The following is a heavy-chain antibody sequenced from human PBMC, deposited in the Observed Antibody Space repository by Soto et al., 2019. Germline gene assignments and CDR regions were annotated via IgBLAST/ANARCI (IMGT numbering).Heavy chain of an antibody. Sequence: SETLSLTCTVSGCSISSYYWSWIRQPPGKGLEWIGYIYYSGSTNYNPSLKSRVTISVDTSKNQFSLKLSSVTAADTAVYYCARDLKGKAAGTRAYGMDVWGQGTTVTV. J-gene: IGHJ6*02. V-gene: IGHV4-59*01. CDR1: GCSISSYY. CDR3: ARDLKGKAAGTRAYGMDV. CDR2: IYYSGST. D-gene: IGHD6-13*01.